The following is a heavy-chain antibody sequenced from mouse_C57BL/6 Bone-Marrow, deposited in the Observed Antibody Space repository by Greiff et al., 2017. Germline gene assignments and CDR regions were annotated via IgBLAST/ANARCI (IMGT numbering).Heavy chain of an antibody. V-gene: IGHV1-58*01. CDR2: IYIGNGYT. CDR3: AIMITTVYYYAMDY. D-gene: IGHD2-4*01. J-gene: IGHJ4*01. CDR1: GYTFTSYG. Sequence: EVQLQPSGAELVRPGSSVKMSCKTSGYTFTSYGINWVKQRPGQGLEWIGYIYIGNGYTEYNEKFKGKATLTSDTSSSTAYMQLSSLTSEDSAIYFCAIMITTVYYYAMDYWGQGTSVTVSS.